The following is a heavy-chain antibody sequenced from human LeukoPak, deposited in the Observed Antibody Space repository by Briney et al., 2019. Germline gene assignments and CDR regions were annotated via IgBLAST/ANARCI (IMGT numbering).Heavy chain of an antibody. D-gene: IGHD2-8*02. CDR2: IYYSGST. CDR1: GVSVSSYY. CDR3: ASYCTGGSCSSYFFDY. J-gene: IGHJ4*02. V-gene: IGHV4-59*02. Sequence: MSSETLSLTCTVSGVSVSSYYWSWIRQPPGKGLEWIGYIYYSGSTNYTPSLKSRVTISVDTSKNQFSLKLSSATAADTAVYYCASYCTGGSCSSYFFDYWGLGILVTVAS.